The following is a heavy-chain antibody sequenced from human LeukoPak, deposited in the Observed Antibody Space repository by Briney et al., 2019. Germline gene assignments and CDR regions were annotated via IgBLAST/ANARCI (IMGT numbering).Heavy chain of an antibody. CDR1: GGSVSDYY. Sequence: SETLSLTCTISGGSVSDYYWSWIRQSPGKGLEWIGYIYHTGSTSYSPSLKSRVTISVDTSKNQFSLKLSSVTAADTAVYYCTSGSYSFYYMDVWGKGTTVTVSS. D-gene: IGHD1-26*01. J-gene: IGHJ6*03. CDR2: IYHTGST. V-gene: IGHV4-59*02. CDR3: TSGSYSFYYMDV.